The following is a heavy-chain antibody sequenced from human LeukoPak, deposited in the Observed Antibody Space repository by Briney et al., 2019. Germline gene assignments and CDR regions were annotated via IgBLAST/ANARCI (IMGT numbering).Heavy chain of an antibody. D-gene: IGHD3-3*01. CDR1: GGSISSGSYY. J-gene: IGHJ4*02. CDR3: ARESGFWSGYYFDY. V-gene: IGHV4-61*02. Sequence: SETLSLTCTVSGGSISSGSYYWSWIRQPAGKGLEWSGRIYTSGSTNYNPSLKSRVTISVDTSKNQFSLKLSSVTAADTAVYYCARESGFWSGYYFDYWGQGTLLTVSS. CDR2: IYTSGST.